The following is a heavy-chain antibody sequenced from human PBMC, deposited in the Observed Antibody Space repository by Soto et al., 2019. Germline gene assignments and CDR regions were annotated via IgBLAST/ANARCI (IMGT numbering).Heavy chain of an antibody. CDR3: ARGSYSSGYYSPRVYFDY. J-gene: IGHJ4*02. CDR1: GFTFNYNW. CDR2: IDTDGSST. V-gene: IGHV3-74*01. Sequence: GGSLRLSCAVSGFTFNYNWMPWVRQSPGKGLVWVSRIDTDGSSTSYADSVKGRFTISRDNAKNTLYLQMDSLRAEDTAVYYCARGSYSSGYYSPRVYFDYWGQGTLVTVSS. D-gene: IGHD3-22*01.